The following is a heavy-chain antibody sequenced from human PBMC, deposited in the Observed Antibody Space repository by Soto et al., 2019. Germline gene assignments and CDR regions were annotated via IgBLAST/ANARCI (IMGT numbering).Heavy chain of an antibody. CDR2: ISGSGGST. J-gene: IGHJ5*02. CDR3: AKVSGSYSSSWYPFDP. D-gene: IGHD6-13*01. Sequence: GGSLRLSCAASGFTFSSYAMSWVRQAPGKGLEWVSAISGSGGSTYYADSVKGRFTISRDNSKNTLYLQMNSLRAEDTAVYYCAKVSGSYSSSWYPFDPWGQGTLVTVSS. V-gene: IGHV3-23*01. CDR1: GFTFSSYA.